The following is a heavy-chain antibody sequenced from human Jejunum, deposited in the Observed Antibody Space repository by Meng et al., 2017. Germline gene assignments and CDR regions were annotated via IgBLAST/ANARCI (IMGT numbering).Heavy chain of an antibody. Sequence: GGSLRLSCVGSDLILSKYDMNWVRQAPGNGLEWVSVISGSGGNTNYADSVKGRFTISRDNSKNTLYLQMNSLRADDTALYYCAKGSRIVGASFFDYWGQGTQVTVSS. CDR1: DLILSKYD. J-gene: IGHJ4*02. CDR2: ISGSGGNT. V-gene: IGHV3-23*01. CDR3: AKGSRIVGASFFDY. D-gene: IGHD1-26*01.